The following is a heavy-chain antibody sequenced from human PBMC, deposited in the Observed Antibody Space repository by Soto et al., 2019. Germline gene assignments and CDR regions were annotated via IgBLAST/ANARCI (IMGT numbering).Heavy chain of an antibody. CDR1: GGSVSSGSYY. V-gene: IGHV4-61*01. CDR2: IYYSGST. J-gene: IGHJ3*02. Sequence: QVQLQESGPGLVKPSETLSLTCTVSGGSVSSGSYYWSWIRQPPGKGLEWIGYIYYSGSTNYNPSLKSRVTISLYTSKNQFSLKLSSVTAADTAVYYCARGLRSGWYDAFDIWGQGTMVTVSS. CDR3: ARGLRSGWYDAFDI. D-gene: IGHD6-19*01.